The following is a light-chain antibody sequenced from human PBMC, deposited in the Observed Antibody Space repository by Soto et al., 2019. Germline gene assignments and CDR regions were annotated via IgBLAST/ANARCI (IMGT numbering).Light chain of an antibody. Sequence: QSALTQPPSASGSPGQSVTISCTGTSSEVVAYNYVSWYQQLPGKAPKLIIYGVSKRPSGVPDRFSGSKSGNTASLTVSGLQAEDEADYYCTSYAGTYSFFYVFGTGTKVTVL. CDR1: SSEVVAYNY. CDR3: TSYAGTYSFFYV. J-gene: IGLJ1*01. V-gene: IGLV2-8*01. CDR2: GVS.